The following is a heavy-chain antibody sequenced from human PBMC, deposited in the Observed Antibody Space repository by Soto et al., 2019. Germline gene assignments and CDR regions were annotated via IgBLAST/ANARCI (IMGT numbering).Heavy chain of an antibody. CDR3: ARVPQQQVIPKGSHIHYGMDV. D-gene: IGHD6-13*01. J-gene: IGHJ6*02. CDR1: GFTFSSYS. CDR2: ISSSSSYI. V-gene: IGHV3-21*01. Sequence: GGSLRLSCAASGFTFSSYSMNWVRQAPGKGLEWVSSISSSSSYIYYADSVKGRFTISRDNAKNSLYMQMNSLKAEDTAVYYCARVPQQQVIPKGSHIHYGMDVWGQGTTVTVSS.